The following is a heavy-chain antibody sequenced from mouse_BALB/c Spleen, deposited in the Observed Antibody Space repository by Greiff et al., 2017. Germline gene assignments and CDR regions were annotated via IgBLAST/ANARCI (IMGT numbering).Heavy chain of an antibody. CDR1: GYSITSDYA. V-gene: IGHV3-2*02. Sequence: ESGPGLVKPSQSLSLTCTVTGYSITSDYAWNWIRQFPGNKLEWMGYISYSGSTSYNPSLKSRISITRDTSKNQFFLQLNSVTTEDTATYYCARSSYYRYEDYYAMDYWGQGTSVTVSS. D-gene: IGHD2-14*01. J-gene: IGHJ4*01. CDR2: ISYSGST. CDR3: ARSSYYRYEDYYAMDY.